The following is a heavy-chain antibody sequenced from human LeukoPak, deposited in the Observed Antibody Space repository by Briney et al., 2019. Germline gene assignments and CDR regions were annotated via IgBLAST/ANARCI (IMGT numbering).Heavy chain of an antibody. CDR1: GGSISSNTYY. D-gene: IGHD3-22*01. Sequence: TSETLSLTCTVSGGSISSNTYYWDWIRQPPGKGLECIGSIYYGGSIYYNPSLKSRVIISVDTSKNQFSLKLSSVTAADTAVYYCARAYYYASSAFDIWGQGTMVTLPS. J-gene: IGHJ3*02. CDR2: IYYGGSI. CDR3: ARAYYYASSAFDI. V-gene: IGHV4-39*01.